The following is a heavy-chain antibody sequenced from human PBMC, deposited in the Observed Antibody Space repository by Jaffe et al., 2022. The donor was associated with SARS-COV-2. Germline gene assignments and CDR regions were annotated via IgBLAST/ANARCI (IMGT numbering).Heavy chain of an antibody. D-gene: IGHD3-22*01. J-gene: IGHJ6*02. CDR3: ARDQVDSSGYAYYYYGMDV. CDR2: ISYDGSNK. V-gene: IGHV3-30-3*01. Sequence: QVQLVESGGGVVQPGRSLRLSCAASGFTFSSYAMHWVRQAPGKGLEWVAVISYDGSNKYYADSVKGRFTISRDNSKNTLYLQMNSLRAEDTAVYYCARDQVDSSGYAYYYYGMDVWGQGTTVTVSS. CDR1: GFTFSSYA.